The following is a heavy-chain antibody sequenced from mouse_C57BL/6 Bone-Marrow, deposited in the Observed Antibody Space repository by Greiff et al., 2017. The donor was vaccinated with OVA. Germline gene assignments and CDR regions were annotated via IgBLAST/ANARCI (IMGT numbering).Heavy chain of an antibody. J-gene: IGHJ4*01. V-gene: IGHV1-56*01. D-gene: IGHD2-5*01. CDR3: TRGYSNYYAMGY. Sequence: QVHVKQSGPELVRPGASVKISCKAPGYTFTSHWMQWVRQRPGQGLEWIGEIFPGSGSTYYNEKFKGKATLTVDTSSSTAYMELRSLPSEDSAVYYCTRGYSNYYAMGYWGQRTSGNGSS. CDR2: IFPGSGST. CDR1: GYTFTSHW.